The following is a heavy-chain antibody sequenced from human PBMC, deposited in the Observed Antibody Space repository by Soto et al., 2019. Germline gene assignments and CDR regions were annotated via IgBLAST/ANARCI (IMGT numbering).Heavy chain of an antibody. CDR1: GFTFSSYS. Sequence: EVQLVESGGGLVKPGGSLRLSCAASGFTFSSYSMNWVRQAPGKGLEWVSSISSSSSYIYYVDSVKGRFTISRDNAKNSLYLQMNSLRAEDTAVYYCARVVDDYVWGSYPPAYYFDYWGQGTLVTVSS. CDR2: ISSSSSYI. D-gene: IGHD3-16*02. V-gene: IGHV3-21*01. J-gene: IGHJ4*02. CDR3: ARVVDDYVWGSYPPAYYFDY.